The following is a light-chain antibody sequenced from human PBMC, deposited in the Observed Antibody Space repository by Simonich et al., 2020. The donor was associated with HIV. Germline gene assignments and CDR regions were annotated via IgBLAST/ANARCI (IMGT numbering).Light chain of an antibody. CDR2: VAS. Sequence: DIQMTQSPSSLSASVEDRATISCRASQKIRTFLNWYQQKPGKAPKLLISVASSLQRGVPSMLSGSGSATDFTLTISSLQPEDFATYYCQQSYSSPTFGGGTKVEIK. J-gene: IGKJ4*01. CDR3: QQSYSSPT. CDR1: QKIRTF. V-gene: IGKV1-39*01.